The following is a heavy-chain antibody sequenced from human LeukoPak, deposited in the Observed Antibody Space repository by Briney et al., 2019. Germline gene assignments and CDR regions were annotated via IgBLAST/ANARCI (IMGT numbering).Heavy chain of an antibody. CDR1: GYTLTELS. D-gene: IGHD1-26*01. CDR3: ATREWELLGFDY. V-gene: IGHV1-24*01. Sequence: GASVKVSCKVSGYTLTELSMHWVRQAPGKGLGWMGGFDPEDGETIYAQKFQGRVTMTEDTSTDTAYMELSSPRSEDTAVYYCATREWELLGFDYWGQGTLVTVSS. J-gene: IGHJ4*02. CDR2: FDPEDGET.